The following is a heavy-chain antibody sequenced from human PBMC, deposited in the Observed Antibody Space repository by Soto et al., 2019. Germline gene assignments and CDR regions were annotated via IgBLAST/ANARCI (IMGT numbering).Heavy chain of an antibody. J-gene: IGHJ4*02. CDR2: INAGSGNT. CDR3: ARESRTEEFDY. V-gene: IGHV1-3*01. CDR1: GYTFTSYA. Sequence: DSVKVSCKASGYTFTSYAMPWVRQAPGQRLEWMGWINAGSGNTKYSQKFQGRVTITRDTSASTAYMELSSLRSEDTAVYYCARESRTEEFDYWGQGTLVTAP. D-gene: IGHD1-1*01.